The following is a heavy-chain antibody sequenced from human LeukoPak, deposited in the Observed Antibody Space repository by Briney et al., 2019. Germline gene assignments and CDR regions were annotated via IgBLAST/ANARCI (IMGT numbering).Heavy chain of an antibody. D-gene: IGHD4-17*01. CDR2: IYYSGST. CDR3: ARDSRSLGVTTVTRGFDY. Sequence: SQTLSLTCAVSGDSISSYYWSWIRQPPGKGLEWIGYIYYSGSTDYNPSLKSRVTISIDTSKNQFSLKLTSVTAADTAVYYCARDSRSLGVTTVTRGFDYWGQGTLVTVSS. J-gene: IGHJ4*02. CDR1: GDSISSYY. V-gene: IGHV4-59*01.